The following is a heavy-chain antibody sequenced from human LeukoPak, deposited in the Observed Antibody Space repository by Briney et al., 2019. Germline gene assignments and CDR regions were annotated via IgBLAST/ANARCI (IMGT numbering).Heavy chain of an antibody. CDR2: ISWNSGSI. V-gene: IGHV3-9*01. J-gene: IGHJ3*02. Sequence: GGSLRLSCAASGFTFDDYAMHWVRQAPGKGLEWVSGISWNSGSIGYADSVKGRFTISRDNAKNSLYLQMNSLRAEDTALYYCAEDRSKYGDYLRGAFDIWGQGTMVTVSS. CDR3: AEDRSKYGDYLRGAFDI. CDR1: GFTFDDYA. D-gene: IGHD4-17*01.